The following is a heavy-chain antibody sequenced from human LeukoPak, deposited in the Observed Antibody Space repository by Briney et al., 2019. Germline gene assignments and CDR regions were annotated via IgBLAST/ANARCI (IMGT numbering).Heavy chain of an antibody. Sequence: PGGSLRLSCVASGFTFSSYGMHWVRQAPGKGLEWVAFIRYDGSNKYYADSVKGRFTISRDNSKNTLYLQMNSLRAEDTAVYYCAKELAARPGGYFDYWGQGTLVTVSS. V-gene: IGHV3-30*02. D-gene: IGHD6-6*01. J-gene: IGHJ4*02. CDR1: GFTFSSYG. CDR2: IRYDGSNK. CDR3: AKELAARPGGYFDY.